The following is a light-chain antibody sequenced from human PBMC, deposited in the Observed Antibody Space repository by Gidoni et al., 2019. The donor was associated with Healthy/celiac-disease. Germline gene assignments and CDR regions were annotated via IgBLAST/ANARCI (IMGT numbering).Light chain of an antibody. CDR2: AAS. J-gene: IGKJ2*01. CDR1: QSISSY. CDR3: QQSYSTPRT. Sequence: DIQMTQSTSSLSASVGDRVTITFRARQSISSYLNWYQQKPGKAPKLLIYAASSVQSGVPSRYSDSGSGTDFPLSIGSLQPEDLATYYVQQSYSTPRTFGQGTKLEIK. V-gene: IGKV1-39*01.